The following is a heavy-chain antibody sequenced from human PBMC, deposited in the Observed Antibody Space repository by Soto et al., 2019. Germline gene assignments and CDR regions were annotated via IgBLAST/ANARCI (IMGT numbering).Heavy chain of an antibody. V-gene: IGHV1-18*01. CDR2: ISAYNDNR. D-gene: IGHD3-22*01. CDR1: GYTFTSYG. J-gene: IGHJ1*01. Sequence: ASVKVSCKASGYTFTSYGIIWVRQAPGQGLEWMGWISAYNDNRNYAQKLQGRVTMTTDTSTSTAYMELRSLRSDDTAVYYCARDYYDSSGYPRLDFQHWGQGTLVTVS. CDR3: ARDYYDSSGYPRLDFQH.